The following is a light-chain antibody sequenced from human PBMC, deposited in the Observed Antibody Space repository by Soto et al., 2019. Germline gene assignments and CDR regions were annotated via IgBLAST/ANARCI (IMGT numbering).Light chain of an antibody. J-gene: IGLJ2*01. V-gene: IGLV2-14*01. CDR3: ISYTSSSTLV. CDR2: DVT. CDR1: SSDVGGYNY. Sequence: QSVLTQPASVSGSPGQSITISCTGTSSDVGGYNYVSWYQQHPGKAPKLVIYDVTDRPSGVSNRFSGSKSGNTASLTISGLQAADEAHYYYISYTSSSTLVFGGGTKVTVL.